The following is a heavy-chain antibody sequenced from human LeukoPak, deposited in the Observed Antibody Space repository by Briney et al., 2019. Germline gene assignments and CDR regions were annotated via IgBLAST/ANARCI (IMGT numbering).Heavy chain of an antibody. CDR1: GFTFSSYG. V-gene: IGHV3-33*01. J-gene: IGHJ6*01. D-gene: IGHD2-2*01. Sequence: GRSLRLSCAASGFTFSSYGMHWVRQAPGKGLEWVSVICYDGSNKYYADSVKGRFTISRDNSKNTLYLQMNSLRAEDTAVYYCARDQVMCRSTCCCSDPYGMDVWGKGPTVTVSS. CDR2: ICYDGSNK. CDR3: ARDQVMCRSTCCCSDPYGMDV.